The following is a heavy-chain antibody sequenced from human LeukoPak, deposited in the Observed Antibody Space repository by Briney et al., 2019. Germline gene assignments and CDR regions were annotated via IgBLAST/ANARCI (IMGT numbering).Heavy chain of an antibody. J-gene: IGHJ4*02. D-gene: IGHD3-22*01. Sequence: SETLSLTCAVSGGSISSSNWWSWVRQPPGKGLEWIGEIYHSGGTNYNPSLKSRVTISVDKSKNQFSLKLSSVTAADTAVYYCERAGSHPYYYDSSGYDFDYWGQGTLVTVSS. CDR2: IYHSGGT. CDR3: ERAGSHPYYYDSSGYDFDY. V-gene: IGHV4-4*02. CDR1: GGSISSSNW.